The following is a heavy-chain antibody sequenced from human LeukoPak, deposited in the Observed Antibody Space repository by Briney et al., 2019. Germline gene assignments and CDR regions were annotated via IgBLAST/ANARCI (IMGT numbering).Heavy chain of an antibody. Sequence: GGSLRLSCATSGFTFSSIWMSWVRQAPGKGLEWVANISNDGSDTNYVDSVKGRFTISSDNAKNSLHLQMNSLRVEDTAVYYCAKNGGPHGMDVWGQGTTVTVS. CDR1: GFTFSSIW. J-gene: IGHJ6*02. V-gene: IGHV3-7*02. CDR3: AKNGGPHGMDV. D-gene: IGHD3-16*01. CDR2: ISNDGSDT.